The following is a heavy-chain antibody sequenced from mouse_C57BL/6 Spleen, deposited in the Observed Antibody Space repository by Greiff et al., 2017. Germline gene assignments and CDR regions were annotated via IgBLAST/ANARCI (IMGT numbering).Heavy chain of an antibody. CDR3: AREGPYGPYYFDY. CDR2: IYPGDGDT. J-gene: IGHJ2*01. D-gene: IGHD1-1*02. V-gene: IGHV1-82*01. Sequence: QVQLKESGPELVKPGASVKISCKASGYAFSSSWMNWVKQRPGKGLEWIGRIYPGDGDTNYNGKFKGKATLTADKSSSTAYMQLSSLPSEDSAVYFWAREGPYGPYYFDYWGQGTTLTVSS. CDR1: GYAFSSSW.